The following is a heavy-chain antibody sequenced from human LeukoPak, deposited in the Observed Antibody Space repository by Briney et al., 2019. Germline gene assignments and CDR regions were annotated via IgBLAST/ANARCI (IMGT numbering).Heavy chain of an antibody. V-gene: IGHV3-11*04. CDR3: AKSLNWNDVGLMVAAFAS. CDR2: ICGTI. J-gene: IGHJ4*02. D-gene: IGHD1-1*01. Sequence: GGSLRLSRVASGFRFSEYYMSWIREARGRGLEWVVYICGTISYADSVNGRFTTSRDNAKNSLYLPMNSLRAEDTAVYYCAKSLNWNDVGLMVAAFASWGQGTLVTVS. CDR1: GFRFSEYY.